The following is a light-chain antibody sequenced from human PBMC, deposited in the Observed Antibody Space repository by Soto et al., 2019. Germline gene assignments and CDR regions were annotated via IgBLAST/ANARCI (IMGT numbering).Light chain of an antibody. Sequence: QSVLTQPPSVSGAPGQTVTISCTGSSSSIGAIYDVHWYQQLPGTAPKLLIYGNSNRPSGVPDRFSGSKSGTSASLAITGLQAEDEADYYCQSYDSSRKVIFGGGTKVTVL. J-gene: IGLJ2*01. CDR1: SSSIGAIYD. CDR3: QSYDSSRKVI. CDR2: GNS. V-gene: IGLV1-40*01.